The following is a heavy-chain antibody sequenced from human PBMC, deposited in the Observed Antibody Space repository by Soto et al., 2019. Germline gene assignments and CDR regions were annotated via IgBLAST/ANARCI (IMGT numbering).Heavy chain of an antibody. Sequence: ASETLSLTCAVYGESCSGYYCSWTRQPPGKGLEWIGEIHPSGSTYYNPSLKTRVTMSLDTSKNQFSLKLSSVTAADTAVYYCAMGRDQSKVGRTWDQRTLVTVSS. CDR3: AMGRDQSKVGRT. CDR1: GESCSGYY. D-gene: IGHD1-26*01. J-gene: IGHJ4*02. V-gene: IGHV4-34*01. CDR2: IHPSGST.